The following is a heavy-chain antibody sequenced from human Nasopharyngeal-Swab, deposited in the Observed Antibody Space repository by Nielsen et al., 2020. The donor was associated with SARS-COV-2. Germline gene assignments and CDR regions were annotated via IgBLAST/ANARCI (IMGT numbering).Heavy chain of an antibody. J-gene: IGHJ2*01. CDR3: ARDGRSSWYFDL. Sequence: SETLSLTCTVSGGSIRSYYWSWIRQPPGKGLEWIGYIYYSGSTNYNPSLKSRVTISVDTSKNQFSLKLSSVTAADTAIYYCARDGRSSWYFDLWGRGTLVTVSS. CDR2: IYYSGST. CDR1: GGSIRSYY. V-gene: IGHV4-59*01.